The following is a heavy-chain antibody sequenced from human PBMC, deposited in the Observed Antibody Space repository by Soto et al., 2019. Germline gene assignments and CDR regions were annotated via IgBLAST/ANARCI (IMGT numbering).Heavy chain of an antibody. D-gene: IGHD2-2*01. CDR1: GYTFTSYG. Sequence: ASVKVSCKASGYTFTSYGISWVRQAPGQGLEWMGWISAYNGNTNYAQKLQGRVTMTTDTTTSTAYMELRSLRSDDTAVYYCARDPSDIVVVPAAIALLGVDYWGQGTLVTVSS. CDR3: ARDPSDIVVVPAAIALLGVDY. CDR2: ISAYNGNT. V-gene: IGHV1-18*01. J-gene: IGHJ4*02.